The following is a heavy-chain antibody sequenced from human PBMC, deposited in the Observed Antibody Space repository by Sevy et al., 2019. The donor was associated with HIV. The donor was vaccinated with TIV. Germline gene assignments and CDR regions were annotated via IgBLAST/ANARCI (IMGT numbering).Heavy chain of an antibody. V-gene: IGHV1-18*01. D-gene: IGHD3-10*01. CDR3: ARDRSYYGSGSYDYYYYYGMDV. CDR2: ISAYNGNT. J-gene: IGHJ6*02. CDR1: GYTFTSYG. Sequence: ASVKVSCKASGYTFTSYGISWMRQAPGQWLEWMGWISAYNGNTNYAQKLQGRVTMTTDTSTSTAYMELRSLRSDDTAVYYCARDRSYYGSGSYDYYYYYGMDVWGQGTTVTVSS.